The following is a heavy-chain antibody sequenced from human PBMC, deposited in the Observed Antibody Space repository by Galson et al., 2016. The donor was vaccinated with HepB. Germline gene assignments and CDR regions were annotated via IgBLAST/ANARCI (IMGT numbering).Heavy chain of an antibody. V-gene: IGHV3-74*01. CDR3: ARDGDAYNHDS. CDR1: GFNFRSYW. CDR2: IKGDASYK. J-gene: IGHJ4*02. Sequence: SLRLSCAASGFNFRSYWMHWVRQGPGKRLVWVSRIKGDASYKYYADSVKGRFTISRDNVKNTLYLQMNSLRAEDTAVYYCARDGDAYNHDSWGQGTLVTVSS. D-gene: IGHD5-24*01.